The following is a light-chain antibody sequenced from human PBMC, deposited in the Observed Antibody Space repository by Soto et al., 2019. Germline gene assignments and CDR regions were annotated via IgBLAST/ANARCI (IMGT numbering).Light chain of an antibody. CDR1: NIGSKS. J-gene: IGLJ2*01. CDR2: YDS. Sequence: SYELTQPPSVSVAPGKTARITCGGNNIGSKSGHWYQQKPGQAPVLVIYYDSDRPSGIPERFSGSNSGNTATLTISRVEAGDEADYYCQVWDSRSDHVVFGGGTKLTVL. CDR3: QVWDSRSDHVV. V-gene: IGLV3-21*04.